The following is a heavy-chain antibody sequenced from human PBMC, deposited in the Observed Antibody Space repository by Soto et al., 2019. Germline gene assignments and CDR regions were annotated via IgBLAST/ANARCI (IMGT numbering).Heavy chain of an antibody. Sequence: ASVKVSCKASGFSFTSSGFNWVRQAPGQGLEWMGIINPSGGSTSYAQKFQGRVTMTRDTSTSTVYMELSSLRSEDTAVYYCAREWELGYCSSTSCTEGYFDYWGQGTLVTVSS. V-gene: IGHV1-46*01. D-gene: IGHD2-2*01. CDR2: INPSGGST. CDR1: GFSFTSSG. J-gene: IGHJ4*02. CDR3: AREWELGYCSSTSCTEGYFDY.